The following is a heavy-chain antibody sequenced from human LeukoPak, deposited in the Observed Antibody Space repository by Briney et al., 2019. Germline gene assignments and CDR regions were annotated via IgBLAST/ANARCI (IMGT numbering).Heavy chain of an antibody. J-gene: IGHJ4*02. CDR1: GFTFSSYG. V-gene: IGHV3-30*18. Sequence: PGRSLRLSCAASGFTFSSYGMHWVRQAPGKGLEWVAVISYDGSNKYYADSVKGRFTISRDNSKNTLYLQMDSLRAEDTALYYCAKETGLSDYFDYWGQGTLVTVSS. CDR2: ISYDGSNK. D-gene: IGHD1-14*01. CDR3: AKETGLSDYFDY.